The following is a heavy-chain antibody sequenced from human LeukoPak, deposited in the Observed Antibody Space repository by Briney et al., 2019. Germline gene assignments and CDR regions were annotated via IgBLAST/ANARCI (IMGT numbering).Heavy chain of an antibody. CDR3: AKAGYSSSWGMRDYYYYMDV. J-gene: IGHJ6*03. D-gene: IGHD6-13*01. CDR2: ISWDGGST. Sequence: GGSLRLSCAASGFTFDDYAMHWVRQAPGKGLEWVSLISWDGGSTYYADSVKGRFTISRDNSKNSLYLQMNSLRAGDTALYYCAKAGYSSSWGMRDYYYYMDVWGKGTTVTVSS. CDR1: GFTFDDYA. V-gene: IGHV3-43D*03.